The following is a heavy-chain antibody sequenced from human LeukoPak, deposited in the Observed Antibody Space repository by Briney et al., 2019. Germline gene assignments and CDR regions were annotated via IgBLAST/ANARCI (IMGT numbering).Heavy chain of an antibody. Sequence: SETLSLTCTVSGASITDSFWSWLRQPPGKGLEWIAQISYTGNTNYNPSLKSRVTISVDTSKNQFSLRLSSVTAADTAVYYCARDSGSSPTFDYWGQGTLVTVSS. CDR2: ISYTGNT. CDR3: ARDSGSSPTFDY. CDR1: GASITDSF. J-gene: IGHJ4*02. V-gene: IGHV4-59*01. D-gene: IGHD1-26*01.